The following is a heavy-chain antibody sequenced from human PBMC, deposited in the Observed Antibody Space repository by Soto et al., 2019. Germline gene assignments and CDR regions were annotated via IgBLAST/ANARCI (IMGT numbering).Heavy chain of an antibody. J-gene: IGHJ4*02. Sequence: GGSLRLSCAASGFTFSDSAMHWVRQASGKGLEWVGRIRSKANSYATGYAASVKGRFIISRDDSKNTAYLQMNSLKTEDTAVYYCTRLFSVTTDYWGQGTLVTVSS. V-gene: IGHV3-73*01. CDR1: GFTFSDSA. D-gene: IGHD4-4*01. CDR2: IRSKANSYAT. CDR3: TRLFSVTTDY.